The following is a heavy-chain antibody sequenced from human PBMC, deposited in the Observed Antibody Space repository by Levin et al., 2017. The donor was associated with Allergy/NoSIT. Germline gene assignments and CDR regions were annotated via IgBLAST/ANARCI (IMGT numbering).Heavy chain of an antibody. J-gene: IGHJ4*02. CDR1: GLTVSGNF. Sequence: RASVKVSCAASGLTVSGNFMSWVRQAPGKGLEWVSVIYSGGSTYYAESVKGRFTISRDNSKNTLYLQMNSLRAEDTAVYYCARGSRDGANYFEYWGQGTLVTVSS. D-gene: IGHD5-24*01. CDR2: IYSGGST. V-gene: IGHV3-53*01. CDR3: ARGSRDGANYFEY.